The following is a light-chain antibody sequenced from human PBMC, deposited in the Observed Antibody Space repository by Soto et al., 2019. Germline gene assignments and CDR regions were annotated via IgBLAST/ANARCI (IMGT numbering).Light chain of an antibody. V-gene: IGLV2-14*01. CDR2: EVS. CDR3: SSYTTSSTVI. CDR1: SSDVGGYNY. J-gene: IGLJ7*01. Sequence: QSALTQPASMSGSPGQSITISCTGTSSDVGGYNYVSWYQHYPGKAPKLMIYEVSNRPSGVSNRFSGSKSGNTASLTISGLQAEDEADYYCSSYTTSSTVIFGGGTQLTVL.